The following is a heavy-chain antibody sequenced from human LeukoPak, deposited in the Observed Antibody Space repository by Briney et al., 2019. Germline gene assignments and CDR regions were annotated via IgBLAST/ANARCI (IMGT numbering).Heavy chain of an antibody. CDR2: ISGSGGST. D-gene: IGHD3-9*01. J-gene: IGHJ4*02. V-gene: IGHV3-23*01. CDR1: GFTFSSYA. CDR3: AKVTYYDILTGYYFDY. Sequence: QPGGSLRLSCAASGFTFSSYAMSWVRQAPGKGLEWVSAISGSGGSTYYADSVKGRFTISRDNSKNTLYLQMNSLRAEDTAVYYCAKVTYYDILTGYYFDYWGQGTLVTVSS.